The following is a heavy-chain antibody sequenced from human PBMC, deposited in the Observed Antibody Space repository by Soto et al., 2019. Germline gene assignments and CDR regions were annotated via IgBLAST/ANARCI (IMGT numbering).Heavy chain of an antibody. D-gene: IGHD6-13*01. V-gene: IGHV1-69*13. J-gene: IGHJ3*02. CDR3: ARPAAAGTSTDFAFDI. Sequence: SVKVSCKASGGTFSSYAISWVRQAPGQGLEWMGGIIPIFGTANYAQKFQGRVTITADESTSTAYMELSSLRSEDTAVYYCARPAAAGTSTDFAFDIWGQGTMVTVSS. CDR1: GGTFSSYA. CDR2: IIPIFGTA.